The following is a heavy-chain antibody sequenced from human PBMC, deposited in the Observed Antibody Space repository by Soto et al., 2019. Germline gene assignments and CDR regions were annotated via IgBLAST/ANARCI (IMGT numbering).Heavy chain of an antibody. CDR2: MHSSGGT. D-gene: IGHD2-15*01. CDR1: TGSITIGDYF. J-gene: IGHJ4*02. V-gene: IGHV4-39*01. Sequence: QLLESGPGLVKPSETLSLPCTVSTGSITIGDYFWVWIRQPPGQGLEFIWCMHSSGGTYYSPSLKSRVSISMDKSKNQFSLKLTSVTTADTAVYFCAGVVVGATRQTGSDHWGQGTLVTVS. CDR3: AGVVVGATRQTGSDH.